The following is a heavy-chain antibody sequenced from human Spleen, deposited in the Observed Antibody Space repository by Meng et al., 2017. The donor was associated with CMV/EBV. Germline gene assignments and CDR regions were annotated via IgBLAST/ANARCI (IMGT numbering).Heavy chain of an antibody. V-gene: IGHV1-69*05. Sequence: SCKASGGTFSSYAISWVRQARGQGLEWMGGIIPIFGTANYAQKFQGRVTITTDESTRTAYMELSSLRSEDTAVYYCARGGQLAYFDYWGQGTLVTVSS. CDR3: ARGGQLAYFDY. CDR2: IIPIFGTA. D-gene: IGHD6-6*01. CDR1: GGTFSSYA. J-gene: IGHJ4*02.